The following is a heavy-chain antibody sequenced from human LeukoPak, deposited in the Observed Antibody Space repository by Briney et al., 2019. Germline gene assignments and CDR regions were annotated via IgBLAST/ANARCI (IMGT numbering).Heavy chain of an antibody. CDR2: VYPGDSDT. J-gene: IGHJ5*02. Sequence: GESLQISCKGSGYSFTSYWIGWVRQMPGKGLEWMGIVYPGDSDTRYSPSFQGQVTISADKSISTAYLQWSSLKASDTAMYYCARRDSSGLSSDWFDPWGQGTLVTVSS. CDR1: GYSFTSYW. V-gene: IGHV5-51*01. D-gene: IGHD3-22*01. CDR3: ARRDSSGLSSDWFDP.